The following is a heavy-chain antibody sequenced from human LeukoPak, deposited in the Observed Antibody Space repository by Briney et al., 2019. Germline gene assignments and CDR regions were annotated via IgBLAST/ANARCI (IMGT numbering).Heavy chain of an antibody. V-gene: IGHV3-23*01. D-gene: IGHD5-18*01. CDR3: AKGMDTAMVKYDY. CDR2: ISGSGGST. J-gene: IGHJ4*02. Sequence: GGSLRLSCAASGFTFSSYAMIWVRQAPGKGLEWVSGISGSGGSTFYADSVKGRFTISRDNSKNTLYLLINSLRAEDTAVYYCAKGMDTAMVKYDYWGQGTLVTVSS. CDR1: GFTFSSYA.